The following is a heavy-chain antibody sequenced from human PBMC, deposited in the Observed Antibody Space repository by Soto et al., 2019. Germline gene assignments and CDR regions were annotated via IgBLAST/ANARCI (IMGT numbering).Heavy chain of an antibody. CDR3: ARGWMYTFDT. V-gene: IGHV3-7*04. CDR1: GSSISNYW. D-gene: IGHD5-12*01. CDR2: INEDGSQK. Sequence: EVQLVESGGGLVQPGGSLRLSCAASGSSISNYWMSWVRQAPGKGLEWVADINEDGSQKNYIDSVRGRFTISRDNAKNSLYLQTNSLRVEDKAMYYCARGWMYTFDTWGQGTMVTVSS. J-gene: IGHJ3*02.